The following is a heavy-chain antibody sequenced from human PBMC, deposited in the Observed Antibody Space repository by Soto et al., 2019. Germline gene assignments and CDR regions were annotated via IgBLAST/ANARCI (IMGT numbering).Heavy chain of an antibody. CDR3: VREPWGFSGSWYDY. D-gene: IGHD5-12*01. J-gene: IGHJ4*02. V-gene: IGHV3-74*03. CDR1: KFSFNNYW. CDR2: INHDGSKT. Sequence: PGGSLRLSCAASKFSFNNYWMHWVRQVPGKGPVWVSRINHDGSKTEYADSVEGRFTIPRDNTKNTLYLQMNSLRVDDTAMYYCVREPWGFSGSWYDYWGQGTLVTVSS.